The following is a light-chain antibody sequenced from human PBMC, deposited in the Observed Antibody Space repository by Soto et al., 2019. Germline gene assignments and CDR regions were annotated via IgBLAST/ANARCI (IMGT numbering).Light chain of an antibody. Sequence: QSVLAQPASVSGSPGQSITISCTGTGSDVGDYNYVSWYQQHPGKAPKVMIYDVRDRPSGISNRFSGSKSGNTASLTISGLQAEDEAHYYCSSYSRSSTLVVFGGGTKLTVL. J-gene: IGLJ2*01. CDR2: DVR. V-gene: IGLV2-14*01. CDR3: SSYSRSSTLVV. CDR1: GSDVGDYNY.